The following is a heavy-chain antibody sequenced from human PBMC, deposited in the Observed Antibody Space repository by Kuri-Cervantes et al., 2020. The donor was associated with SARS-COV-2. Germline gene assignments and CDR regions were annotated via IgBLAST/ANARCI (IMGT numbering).Heavy chain of an antibody. CDR1: GFTFSSYS. J-gene: IGHJ4*02. D-gene: IGHD3-22*01. Sequence: LSLTCAASGFTFSSYSMNWVRQAPGKGLEWVSYISSSSSTIYYADSVKGRFTISRDNAKDSLYLQMNGLRAEDTAVYYCARGMRVGWLSPFDYWGQGTLVTVSS. CDR2: ISSSSSTI. V-gene: IGHV3-48*01. CDR3: ARGMRVGWLSPFDY.